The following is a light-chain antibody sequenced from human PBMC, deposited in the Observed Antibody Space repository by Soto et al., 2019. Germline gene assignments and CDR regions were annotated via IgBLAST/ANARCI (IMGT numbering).Light chain of an antibody. V-gene: IGKV1-39*01. CDR3: QQTYGTPWT. Sequence: DIQMTQSPSSLSASVGDRVTITCRASESVNTYLNWYQHKPGQAPNLLIYCASSLHSGVPSRFSGSGSGADFTLTISSLQPEDFATYFCQQTYGTPWTFGQGTKVEV. J-gene: IGKJ1*01. CDR1: ESVNTY. CDR2: CAS.